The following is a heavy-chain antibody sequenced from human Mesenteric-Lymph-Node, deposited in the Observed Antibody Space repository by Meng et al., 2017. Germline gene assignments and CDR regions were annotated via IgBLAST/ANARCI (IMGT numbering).Heavy chain of an antibody. CDR2: INLNSGGT. D-gene: IGHD5-12*01. V-gene: IGHV1-2*06. Sequence: ASVKVFCKASGYTFTGYYMNWVRQAPGQGLEWLGRINLNSGGTNHAQKFQGRVTMTRDTSISTAYMELSRLGNDDTAVYYCAREVVATIGDYDYHGMDVWGQGTTVTVSS. CDR3: AREVVATIGDYDYHGMDV. CDR1: GYTFTGYY. J-gene: IGHJ6*02.